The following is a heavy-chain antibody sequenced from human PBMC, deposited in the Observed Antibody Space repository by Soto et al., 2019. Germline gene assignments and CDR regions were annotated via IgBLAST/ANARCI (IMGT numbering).Heavy chain of an antibody. CDR1: GYTFTGYY. CDR3: ARDTGSSGWYSFDY. CDR2: INPNSGGT. Sequence: ASVKVSCKASGYTFTGYYMHWVRQAPGQGLEWMGWINPNSGGTNYAQKFQGRVTITRDTSISTAYMELSRLRSDDTAVYYCARDTGSSGWYSFDYWGQGTLVTVSS. D-gene: IGHD6-19*01. V-gene: IGHV1-2*02. J-gene: IGHJ4*02.